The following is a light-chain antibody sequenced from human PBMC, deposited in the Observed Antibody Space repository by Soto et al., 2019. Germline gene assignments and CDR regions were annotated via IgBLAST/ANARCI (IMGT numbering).Light chain of an antibody. CDR3: QQRRAWPRNT. Sequence: EIVLTQFPATLSLSPGDRATLSCRASQSVPSSFAWYQQKPGQAPRLLVYDISNRATDIPARFTGSGSGTDFTLTISSLEPEDSAVNYCQQRRAWPRNTFGQGTKLEI. V-gene: IGKV3-11*01. J-gene: IGKJ2*01. CDR1: QSVPSS. CDR2: DIS.